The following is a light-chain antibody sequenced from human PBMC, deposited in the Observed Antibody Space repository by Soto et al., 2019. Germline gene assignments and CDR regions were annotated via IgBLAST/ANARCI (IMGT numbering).Light chain of an antibody. CDR1: QIVYDSSNNKSC. CDR2: WAS. J-gene: IGKJ1*01. V-gene: IGKV4-1*01. Sequence: DIVMTQSLDSLAVYPGESSTINCKSVQIVYDSSNNKSCLAWYQQKPGQSPNLIIYWASTRESGVPDRFSGSGSGTDFTLTISSLQAEDVAVYYCQQYIAPKWTGGHGNTVDIK. CDR3: QQYIAPKWT.